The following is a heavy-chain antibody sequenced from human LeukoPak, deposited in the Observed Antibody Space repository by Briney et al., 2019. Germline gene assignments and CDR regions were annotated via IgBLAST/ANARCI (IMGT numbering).Heavy chain of an antibody. V-gene: IGHV3-23*01. CDR2: ISAGGGST. Sequence: GGSLRLSCAASGFTFSSYAMSWVRQAPGKGLEWVSTISAGGGSTYYADFVKGRFTISRDNSKNMLYLQMNSLRAEDTAVYYCAKSIIDYWGQGTLVTVSS. CDR1: GFTFSSYA. CDR3: AKSIIDY. D-gene: IGHD2-21*01. J-gene: IGHJ4*02.